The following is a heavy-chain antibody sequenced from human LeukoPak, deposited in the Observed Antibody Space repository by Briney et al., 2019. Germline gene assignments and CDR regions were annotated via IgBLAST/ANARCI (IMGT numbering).Heavy chain of an antibody. D-gene: IGHD5-24*01. V-gene: IGHV3-43*01. CDR2: ITWGATDT. Sequence: GGSLRLSCSASGFKFPDSAMHWVRQPPGKGLEWIALITWGATDTYYADSVRGRFTVSRDDSSSTLYLQMNSLRSEDTALYFRAKDVSFRRGHNFDASDVWGLGTMVIVSS. J-gene: IGHJ3*01. CDR3: AKDVSFRRGHNFDASDV. CDR1: GFKFPDSA.